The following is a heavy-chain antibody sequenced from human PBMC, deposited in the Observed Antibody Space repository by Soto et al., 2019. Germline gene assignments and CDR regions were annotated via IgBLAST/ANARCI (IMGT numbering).Heavy chain of an antibody. Sequence: ASVKVSCKASGYTFXSYGINWVRQATGQGLEWMGWMNPNSGNTGYAQKFQGRVTMTRSTSISTAYMELSSLRSEDTAVYYCARGQPYYYDSSGYYYEGYYYYYGMDVWGQGTTVTVSS. J-gene: IGHJ6*02. D-gene: IGHD3-22*01. CDR2: MNPNSGNT. CDR3: ARGQPYYYDSSGYYYEGYYYYYGMDV. V-gene: IGHV1-8*02. CDR1: GYTFXSYG.